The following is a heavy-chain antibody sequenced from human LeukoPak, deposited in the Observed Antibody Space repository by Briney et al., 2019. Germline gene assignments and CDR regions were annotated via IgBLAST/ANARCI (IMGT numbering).Heavy chain of an antibody. D-gene: IGHD5-18*01. CDR3: ARVGYSYGLPIDY. J-gene: IGHJ4*02. CDR1: GGSISSYY. V-gene: IGHV4-59*12. CDR2: IYYSGST. Sequence: SETLSLTCTVSGGSISSYYWSWIRQPPGKGLEWIGYIYYSGSTYYNPSLKSRVTISVDTSKNQFSLKLSSVTAADTAVYYCARVGYSYGLPIDYWGQGTLVTVSS.